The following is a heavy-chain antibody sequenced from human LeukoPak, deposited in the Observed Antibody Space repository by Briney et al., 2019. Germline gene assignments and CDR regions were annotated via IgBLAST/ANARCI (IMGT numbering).Heavy chain of an antibody. J-gene: IGHJ5*02. V-gene: IGHV1-2*02. CDR3: AREGYCSSTSCYGEDWFDP. Sequence: ASVKVSCKASGYTFTGYYMHWVRQAPGQGLEWMGWINPNSGGTNYAQKFQGRVTMTRDTSISTAYMELSRLRSDDTAVYYCAREGYCSSTSCYGEDWFDPWGQGTLVTVSS. D-gene: IGHD2-2*01. CDR1: GYTFTGYY. CDR2: INPNSGGT.